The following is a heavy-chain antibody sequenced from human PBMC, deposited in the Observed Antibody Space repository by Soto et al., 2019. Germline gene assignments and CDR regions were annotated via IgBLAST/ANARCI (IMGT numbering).Heavy chain of an antibody. CDR2: IRSKTNSYAT. CDR3: TRQTDAVQWLVVPTDYNFDY. D-gene: IGHD6-19*01. V-gene: IGHV3-73*01. J-gene: IGHJ4*02. Sequence: GGSLRLSCAASGFTFGGSAMHWVRQASGKGLEWVGHIRSKTNSYATAYAESVKGRFTISRDDSMNTAYLQMNSLKTEDTAVYFCTRQTDAVQWLVVPTDYNFDYWGQGTLVTV. CDR1: GFTFGGSA.